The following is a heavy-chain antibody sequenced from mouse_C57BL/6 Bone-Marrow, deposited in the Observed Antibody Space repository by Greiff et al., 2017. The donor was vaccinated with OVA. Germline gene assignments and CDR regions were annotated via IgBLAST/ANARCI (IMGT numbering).Heavy chain of an antibody. Sequence: EVKLVESGGDLVKPGGSLKLSCAASGFTFSSYGMSWVRQTPDKRLEWVATISSGGSYTYYPDSVKGRFTISRDNAKNTLYLQMCSLKSEDTAMSSCARQRYYAIDYWGQGTSVTVSS. V-gene: IGHV5-6*01. J-gene: IGHJ4*01. CDR3: ARQRYYAIDY. CDR1: GFTFSSYG. CDR2: ISSGGSYT.